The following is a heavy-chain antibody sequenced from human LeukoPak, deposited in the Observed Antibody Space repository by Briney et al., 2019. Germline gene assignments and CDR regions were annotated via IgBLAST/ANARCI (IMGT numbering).Heavy chain of an antibody. J-gene: IGHJ4*02. V-gene: IGHV3-15*01. CDR1: GFTFSNAW. CDR3: ISAVVIADREGYFDY. Sequence: GGSLRLSCAASGFTFSNAWMNWVRQAPGKGLEWVGRIQSKTDGGTTDYAAPVKGRFTISRDDSKNTLYLQMNSLKTEDTAVYSCISAVVIADREGYFDYWGQGTLVTVSS. CDR2: IQSKTDGGTT. D-gene: IGHD2-21*01.